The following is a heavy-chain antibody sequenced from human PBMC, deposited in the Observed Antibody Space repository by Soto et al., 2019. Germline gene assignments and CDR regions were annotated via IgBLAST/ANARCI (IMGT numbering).Heavy chain of an antibody. V-gene: IGHV4-59*01. J-gene: IGHJ4*02. D-gene: IGHD6-13*01. CDR3: ARGTSSWSWKFDY. CDR2: IYYSGTT. Sequence: SETLSLTCTVSGASISSYYWGWIRQPPGKGPEWIAYIYYSGTTNYNPSLKSRATISLDMSKNQFSLNLRSVTAADTAVYYCARGTSSWSWKFDYWGQGILVTVSS. CDR1: GASISSYY.